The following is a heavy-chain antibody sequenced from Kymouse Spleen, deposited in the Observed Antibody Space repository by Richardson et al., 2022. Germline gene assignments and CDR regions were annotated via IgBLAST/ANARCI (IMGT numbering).Heavy chain of an antibody. Sequence: EVQLVESGGGLVQPGGSLRLSCAASGFTFSDHYMDWVRQAPGKGLEWVGRTRNKANSYTTEYAASVKGRFTISRDDSKNSLYLQMNSLKTEDTAVYYCARSITGTTSAFDIWGQGTMVTVSS. CDR3: ARSITGTTSAFDI. CDR2: TRNKANSYTT. CDR1: GFTFSDHY. V-gene: IGHV3-72*01. J-gene: IGHJ3*02. D-gene: IGHD1-7*01.